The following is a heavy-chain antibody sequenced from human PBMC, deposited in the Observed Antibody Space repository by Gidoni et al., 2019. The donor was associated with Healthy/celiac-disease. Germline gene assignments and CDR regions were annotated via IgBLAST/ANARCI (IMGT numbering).Heavy chain of an antibody. D-gene: IGHD3-10*01. CDR2: MSWNSGSI. Sequence: EVQLVESGGGLVQPGRSLRLSCAASGFTFDDYAMHWVRQAPGKGLGWVSGMSWNSGSIGDADSVKGRFTIYRDNAKNSLYLQMNSLRAEDTALYYCAKDYESRGSGSGYYGMDVWGQGTTVTVSS. CDR3: AKDYESRGSGSGYYGMDV. V-gene: IGHV3-9*01. CDR1: GFTFDDYA. J-gene: IGHJ6*02.